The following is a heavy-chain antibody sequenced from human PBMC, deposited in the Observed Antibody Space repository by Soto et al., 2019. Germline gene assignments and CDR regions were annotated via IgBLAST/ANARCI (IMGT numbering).Heavy chain of an antibody. CDR2: ISSNGGST. D-gene: IGHD5-12*01. Sequence: PGGSLRLSCAASGFTFSSYAMHWVRQAPGKGLEYVPAISSNGGSTYYANSVKGRFTISRDNSKNTLYLQMGSLRAEDMAVYYCASSRASGYDLGGSFDYWGQGTLVTVSS. V-gene: IGHV3-64*01. CDR1: GFTFSSYA. CDR3: ASSRASGYDLGGSFDY. J-gene: IGHJ4*02.